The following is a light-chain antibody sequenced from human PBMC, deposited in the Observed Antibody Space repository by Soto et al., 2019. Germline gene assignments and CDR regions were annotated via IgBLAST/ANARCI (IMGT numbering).Light chain of an antibody. CDR2: EVS. CDR3: SSYEGSNTVV. CDR1: SSDTGGYNY. V-gene: IGLV2-8*01. J-gene: IGLJ2*01. Sequence: QSALTQPPSASGSPGQSVTISCTGTSSDTGGYNYVSWYQQHPGKAPKLIIYEVSKRPSGVPDRFSGSKSGHTASLTVSGLQAEDEADYHCSSYEGSNTVVFGGGTKVTVL.